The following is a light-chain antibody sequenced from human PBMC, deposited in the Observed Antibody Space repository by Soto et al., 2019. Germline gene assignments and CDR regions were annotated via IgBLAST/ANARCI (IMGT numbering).Light chain of an antibody. Sequence: DIQMTQSPSTLSESVGDRVIITCRASQSINSWLAWYQQKPGKAPKLLIYKASSLKTGVPSRFSGSGSGTEFTLTINSLQPDDFAVYYCQHYNSYPFTFGPGTRVDVK. CDR3: QHYNSYPFT. CDR1: QSINSW. V-gene: IGKV1-5*03. CDR2: KAS. J-gene: IGKJ3*01.